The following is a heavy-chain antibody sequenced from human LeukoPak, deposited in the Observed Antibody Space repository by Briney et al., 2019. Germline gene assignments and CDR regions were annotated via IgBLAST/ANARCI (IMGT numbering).Heavy chain of an antibody. J-gene: IGHJ4*02. CDR3: ARDGAPPRPFDY. CDR1: GYTFTSYG. V-gene: IGHV1-18*01. Sequence: ASVKVSFKASGYTFTSYGFTWVRQAPGQGLEWMGWISAYNGNTNYAQKLQGRVTMTTDTSTSTAYMELRSLRSDDTAVYYCARDGAPPRPFDYWGQGTLVTVSS. D-gene: IGHD3-10*01. CDR2: ISAYNGNT.